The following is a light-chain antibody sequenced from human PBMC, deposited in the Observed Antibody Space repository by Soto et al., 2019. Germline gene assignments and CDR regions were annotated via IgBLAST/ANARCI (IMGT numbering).Light chain of an antibody. V-gene: IGKV3D-20*01. J-gene: IGKJ4*01. CDR2: EAS. CDR3: QQHAHWRLT. CDR1: QSVSTNY. Sequence: EIVLTQSPGILSLSPGERATLSCGASQSVSTNYLAWYQQKPGLAPRLLIYEASTRATGIPARFSGSGPGTDFTLTISSLEPEDCAFYYCQQHAHWRLTFGGGTKVDIK.